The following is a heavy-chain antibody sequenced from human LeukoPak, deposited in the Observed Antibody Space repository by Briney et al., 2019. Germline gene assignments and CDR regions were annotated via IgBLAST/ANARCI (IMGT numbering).Heavy chain of an antibody. CDR3: ARRDPFDY. J-gene: IGHJ4*02. V-gene: IGHV3-48*02. CDR2: ISSDSGTI. Sequence: GGSLRLSCASSGFTFSAYHMNWVRQAPGKGLGWISFISSDSGTIYYADSVKGRFTISRNNAANSLYLQMNNLRDDDTAVYYCARRDPFDYWGQGTMVTVSS. CDR1: GFTFSAYH.